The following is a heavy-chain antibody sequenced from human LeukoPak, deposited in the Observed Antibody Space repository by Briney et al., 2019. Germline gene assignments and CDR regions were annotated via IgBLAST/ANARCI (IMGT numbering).Heavy chain of an antibody. D-gene: IGHD3-22*01. V-gene: IGHV4-59*08. CDR2: IYYNGST. CDR1: GGSISVYY. Sequence: SETLSLTCTVSGGSISVYYWSWIRQPPGKGLEWIGYIYYNGSTNYNPSLKSRVTISVDTSKNQFSLKLSSVTAADTAVYYCARHDYYYDSSGYSSWGCFDYWGQGTLVTVSS. J-gene: IGHJ4*02. CDR3: ARHDYYYDSSGYSSWGCFDY.